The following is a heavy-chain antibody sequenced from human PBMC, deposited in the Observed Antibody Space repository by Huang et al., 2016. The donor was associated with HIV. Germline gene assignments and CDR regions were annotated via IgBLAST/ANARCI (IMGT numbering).Heavy chain of an antibody. CDR3: ARVWGGGSCDY. D-gene: IGHD2-15*01. CDR2: IYYTGST. J-gene: IGHJ4*02. V-gene: IGHV4-59*01. Sequence: QVQLQESGPGLVKPSETLSLTCTVSGGSISSYYWSWIRQPPGKGLEWIGYIYYTGSTNYTPSLKSRVTISVDTSKNQFALKVTSVTAADTAVYYCARVWGGGSCDYWGQGTLVTISS. CDR1: GGSISSYY.